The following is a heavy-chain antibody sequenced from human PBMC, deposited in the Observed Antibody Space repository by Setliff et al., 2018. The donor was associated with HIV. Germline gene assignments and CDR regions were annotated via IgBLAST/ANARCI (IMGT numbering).Heavy chain of an antibody. CDR3: AARNSGNPTRHFDY. D-gene: IGHD3-10*01. J-gene: IGHJ4*02. CDR1: DGSISTGSYY. V-gene: IGHV4-61*02. Sequence: SLTCTVADGSISTGSYYWSWVRQPAGRGLEWIGRIYTSGSTNYNPSLKSRVTMSVDTSKNQFSLNLTSVTAADTAVYYCAARNSGNPTRHFDYWGQGTLVTVSS. CDR2: IYTSGST.